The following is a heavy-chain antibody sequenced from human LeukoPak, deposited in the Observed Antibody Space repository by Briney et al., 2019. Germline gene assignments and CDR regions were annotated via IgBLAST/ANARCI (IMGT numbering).Heavy chain of an antibody. V-gene: IGHV4-30-2*01. CDR2: IYHSGST. J-gene: IGHJ6*03. Sequence: PSETLSLTCTVSGGSISSGGYYWSWIRQPPGKGLEWIGYIYHSGSTYYNPSLKSRVTISVDRSKNQFSLKLSSVTAADTAVYYCARGSIEVPAAIGFYYYYYMDVWGKGTTVTVSS. CDR3: ARGSIEVPAAIGFYYYYYMDV. CDR1: GGSISSGGYY. D-gene: IGHD2-2*02.